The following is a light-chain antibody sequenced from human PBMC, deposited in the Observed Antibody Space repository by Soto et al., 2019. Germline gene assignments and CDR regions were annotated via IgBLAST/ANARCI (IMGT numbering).Light chain of an antibody. Sequence: QSALTQPPSASGSPGQSVTISCTGTSSDVGGYNYVSWYQQHPGKAPKLMIYEVSKRPSGVPDRFSGSKSGNTASLTVSGLQAEDEADYYCSSYAGINTLYVFGTGTKLTVL. V-gene: IGLV2-8*01. CDR1: SSDVGGYNY. CDR2: EVS. J-gene: IGLJ1*01. CDR3: SSYAGINTLYV.